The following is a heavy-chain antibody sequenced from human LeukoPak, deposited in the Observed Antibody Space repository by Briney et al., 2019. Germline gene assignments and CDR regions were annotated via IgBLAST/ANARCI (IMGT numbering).Heavy chain of an antibody. D-gene: IGHD2-2*01. CDR3: ARDLPPGYCSSTSCPEEAFDY. Sequence: GGSLRLSCAASGFTFSSYSMNWVRQAPGKGLEWVSSISSSSSYIYYTDSVKGRFTISRDNAKNSLYLQVNSLRAEDTAVYYCARDLPPGYCSSTSCPEEAFDYWGQGTLVTVSS. CDR2: ISSSSSYI. CDR1: GFTFSSYS. J-gene: IGHJ4*02. V-gene: IGHV3-21*01.